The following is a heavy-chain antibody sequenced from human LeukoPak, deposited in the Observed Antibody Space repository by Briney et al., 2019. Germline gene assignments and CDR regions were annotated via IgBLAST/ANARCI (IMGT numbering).Heavy chain of an antibody. J-gene: IGHJ4*02. D-gene: IGHD2-2*02. CDR1: GGSISSSSYY. CDR2: IYYSGST. Sequence: SETLSLTCTVSGGSISSSSYYRGWIRQPPGKGLEWIGSIYYSGSTYYNPSLKSRVTISVDTSKNQFSLKLSSVTAADTAVYYCAKGAPAAIFDYWGQGTLVTVSS. V-gene: IGHV4-39*07. CDR3: AKGAPAAIFDY.